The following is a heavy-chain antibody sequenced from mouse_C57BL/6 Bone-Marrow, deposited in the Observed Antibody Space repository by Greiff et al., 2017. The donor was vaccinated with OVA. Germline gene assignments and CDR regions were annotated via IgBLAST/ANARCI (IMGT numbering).Heavy chain of an antibody. Sequence: QVQLQQPGAELVKPGASVKLSCKASGYTFTSYWMQWVKQRPGQGLEWIGEIDPSDSYTNYNQKFKGKATLTVDTSSSTAYMQLSSLTSEDSAVYYCAMEVYYGNQSHYWYFDVWGTGTTVTVSA. CDR2: IDPSDSYT. D-gene: IGHD2-1*01. V-gene: IGHV1-50*01. CDR1: GYTFTSYW. J-gene: IGHJ1*03. CDR3: AMEVYYGNQSHYWYFDV.